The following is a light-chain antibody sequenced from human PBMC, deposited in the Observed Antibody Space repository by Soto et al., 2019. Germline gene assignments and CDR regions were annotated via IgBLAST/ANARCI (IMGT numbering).Light chain of an antibody. V-gene: IGLV2-11*01. CDR1: SSDVGGYDF. Sequence: QSVLTQPRSVSGSPGQSVTISCTGTSSDVGGYDFVSWYQQHPGKAPKLMTSDVSKRPSGVPDRFSGHKSGNKASTTISGLQAEDEADYYCCSYRSGSAPYYVFATGNKATVL. CDR3: CSYRSGSAPYYV. CDR2: DVS. J-gene: IGLJ1*01.